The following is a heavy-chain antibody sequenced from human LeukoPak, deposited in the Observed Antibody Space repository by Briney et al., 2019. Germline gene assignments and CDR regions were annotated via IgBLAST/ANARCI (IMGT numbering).Heavy chain of an antibody. CDR1: GFTFSSYW. Sequence: PGGSLRLSCAASGFTFSSYWMNWARQAPGKGLEWWASINHNGNVNYYVDSVKGRFTISRDNAKNSLYLQMSNLRAEDTAVYFCARGGGLDVWGQGATVTVSS. CDR3: ARGGGLDV. CDR2: INHNGNVN. D-gene: IGHD3-16*01. V-gene: IGHV3-7*03. J-gene: IGHJ6*02.